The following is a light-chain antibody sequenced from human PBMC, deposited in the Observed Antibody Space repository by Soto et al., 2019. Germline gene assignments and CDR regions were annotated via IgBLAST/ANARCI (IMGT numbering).Light chain of an antibody. V-gene: IGKV3-20*01. CDR1: QSVSNNY. CDR3: QQYGSSAT. J-gene: IGKJ1*01. CDR2: GAS. Sequence: EIVLTQSPRTLSLSSWERATLSCRASQSVSNNYLAWYQQKPGQAPRLLIYGASNRATGIPDRFSGTGSGTWLTVNISTLEPEDFAVYYCQQYGSSATVGQGPKGHIK.